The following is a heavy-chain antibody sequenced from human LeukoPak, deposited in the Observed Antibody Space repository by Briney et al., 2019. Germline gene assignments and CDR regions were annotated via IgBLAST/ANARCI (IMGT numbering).Heavy chain of an antibody. D-gene: IGHD6-13*01. CDR1: GGSISSYY. CDR2: INHSGST. CDR3: ARDGSSSWYHYYYMDV. Sequence: SETLSLTCTVSGGSISSYYWSWIRQPPGKGLEWIGEINHSGSTNYNPSLKSRVTISVDTSKNQFSLKLSSVTAADTAVYYCARDGSSSWYHYYYMDVWGKGTTVTVSS. V-gene: IGHV4-34*01. J-gene: IGHJ6*03.